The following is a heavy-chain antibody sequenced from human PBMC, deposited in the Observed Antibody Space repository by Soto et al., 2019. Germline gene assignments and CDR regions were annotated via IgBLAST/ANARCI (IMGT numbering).Heavy chain of an antibody. J-gene: IGHJ4*02. CDR3: ARAPFDY. V-gene: IGHV3-21*01. CDR1: GFTFSTYG. CDR2: ISSTSSSI. Sequence: GGSLRLSCVVSGFTFSTYGMNWVRQAPGKGLEWVSFISSTSSSINYADSVKGRFTVSRDNAKNSLFLQINTVRAEDTAVYYCARAPFDYWGRGTLVTVSS.